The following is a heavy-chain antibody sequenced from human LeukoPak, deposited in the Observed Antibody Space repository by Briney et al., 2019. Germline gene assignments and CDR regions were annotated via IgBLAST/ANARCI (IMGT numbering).Heavy chain of an antibody. CDR2: ISYIGSN. J-gene: IGHJ3*02. CDR1: ADSFSSHY. V-gene: IGHV4-59*11. D-gene: IGHD4-17*01. CDR3: ARDLVTVTKGFDI. Sequence: SDTLSLTCAVSADSFSSHYWTWIRQSPGKGLEWIGYISYIGSNNYNPSLKSRVTISIDTSKNQFSLKLRSVTAADTAVYYCARDLVTVTKGFDIWGQGTMVSVSS.